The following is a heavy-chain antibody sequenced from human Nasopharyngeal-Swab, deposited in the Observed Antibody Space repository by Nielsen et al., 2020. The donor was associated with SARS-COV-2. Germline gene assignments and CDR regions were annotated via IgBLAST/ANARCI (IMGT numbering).Heavy chain of an antibody. CDR2: INSDGSST. CDR3: ARYSSSWGFFDF. CDR1: GFTFSSYW. D-gene: IGHD6-13*01. J-gene: IGHJ4*02. V-gene: IGHV3-74*01. Sequence: GGSLRLSCAASGFTFSSYWMDWVRQAPGKGLVWVSRINSDGSSTSYADSVKGRFTISRDNAKKTLYLQMNSLRAEDTAVYYCARYSSSWGFFDFWGQGTLVTFSS.